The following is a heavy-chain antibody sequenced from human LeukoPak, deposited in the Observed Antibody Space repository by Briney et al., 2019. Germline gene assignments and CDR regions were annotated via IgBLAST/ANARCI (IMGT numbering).Heavy chain of an antibody. CDR2: ISYDGSNK. Sequence: GRSLRLSCAASGFTFSSYAMHWVRQAPGKGLEWVAVISYDGSNKYYADSVKGRFTISRDNSKNTLYLQMNSLRAEDTAVYYCARGRPDYGDYVVHIFDYWGQGTLVIVSS. CDR1: GFTFSSYA. CDR3: ARGRPDYGDYVVHIFDY. D-gene: IGHD4-17*01. J-gene: IGHJ4*02. V-gene: IGHV3-30*04.